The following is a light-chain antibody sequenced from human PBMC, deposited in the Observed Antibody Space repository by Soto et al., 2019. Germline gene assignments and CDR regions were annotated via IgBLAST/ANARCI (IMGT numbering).Light chain of an antibody. V-gene: IGKV3D-15*01. CDR2: GAS. Sequence: IVWTQSPGTLSLSPGERATLSCRASPSVSSIYFAWYQQKRGQAPRLLIYGASNRATGIPDRFSGSGSGTEFTLTISSPQSEDFAVYYSQQYNNWPPITLGQGTRLRL. CDR3: QQYNNWPPIT. CDR1: PSVSSIY. J-gene: IGKJ5*01.